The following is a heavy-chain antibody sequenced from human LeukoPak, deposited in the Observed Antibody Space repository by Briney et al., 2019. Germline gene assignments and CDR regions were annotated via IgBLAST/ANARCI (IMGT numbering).Heavy chain of an antibody. CDR1: GGSISSYY. J-gene: IGHJ4*02. CDR2: IYYSGST. Sequence: SETLSLTCTVSGGSISSYYWSWIRQPPGKGLEWIGYIYYSGSTNYNPSLKSRVTISVDTSKNQFSLKLSSVTAADTAVYYCASDRGGSSSTFDYWGQGTLVTVSS. D-gene: IGHD6-13*01. CDR3: ASDRGGSSSTFDY. V-gene: IGHV4-59*01.